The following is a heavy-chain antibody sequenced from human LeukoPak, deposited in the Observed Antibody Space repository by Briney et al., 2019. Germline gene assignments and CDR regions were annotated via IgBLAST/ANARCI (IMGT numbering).Heavy chain of an antibody. CDR3: AREDRSRSSDPFDY. J-gene: IGHJ4*02. D-gene: IGHD1-26*01. CDR1: GGSISSYY. Sequence: RPSETLSLTCTVSGGSISSYYWNWIRQPPGKGLEWIGYIYYSGSTNHNPSLKSRLTISVDTSKNQFSLKLSSVTAADTAVYYCAREDRSRSSDPFDYWGQGTLVTVSS. V-gene: IGHV4-59*01. CDR2: IYYSGST.